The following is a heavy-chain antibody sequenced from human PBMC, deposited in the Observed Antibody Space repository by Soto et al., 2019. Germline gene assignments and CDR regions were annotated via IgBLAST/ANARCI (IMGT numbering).Heavy chain of an antibody. V-gene: IGHV3-23*01. CDR1: GFPFSSYA. Sequence: WWSLRLCCVASGFPFSSYAMSWFRQTPGKGLEWVSGISGSGGRTYYADSVKGRFTISRDNSNNTLSLQMHILRVEDTAVYFCAKGGYYSLFDIWGQGTVVTVSS. J-gene: IGHJ3*02. D-gene: IGHD3-16*01. CDR2: ISGSGGRT. CDR3: AKGGYYSLFDI.